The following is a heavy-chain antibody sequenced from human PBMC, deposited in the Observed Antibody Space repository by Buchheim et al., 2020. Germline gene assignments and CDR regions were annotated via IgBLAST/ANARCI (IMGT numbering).Heavy chain of an antibody. CDR3: ARAPFMEGTYGNFDY. CDR2: IYYDGST. J-gene: IGHJ4*02. CDR1: GDSVSSGSYY. V-gene: IGHV4-61*01. D-gene: IGHD4-17*01. Sequence: QVQLQESGPGLVKPSETLSLTCTVSGDSVSSGSYYWGWIRQPPGKGLEWIAFIYYDGSTNYNPSLKSRVTLSVDTSKNQFSLKLSSVTAADTAVYYCARAPFMEGTYGNFDYWGQGTL.